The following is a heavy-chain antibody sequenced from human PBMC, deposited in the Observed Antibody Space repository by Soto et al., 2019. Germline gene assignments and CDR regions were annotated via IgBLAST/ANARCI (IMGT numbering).Heavy chain of an antibody. D-gene: IGHD6-25*01. CDR2: IYYSGST. J-gene: IGHJ4*02. Sequence: PSETLSLTCAVSGGSISSGVYYWSWIRQHPGKGLEWIGYIYYSGSTYYNPSLKSRVTISVDTSKNQFSLKLSSVTAADTAVYYCARVMEIAAGTFDYWGQGTLVTVSS. CDR3: ARVMEIAAGTFDY. CDR1: GGSISSGVYY. V-gene: IGHV4-31*11.